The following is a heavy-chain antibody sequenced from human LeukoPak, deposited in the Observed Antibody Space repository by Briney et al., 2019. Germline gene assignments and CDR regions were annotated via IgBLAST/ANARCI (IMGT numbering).Heavy chain of an antibody. Sequence: GGSLRLSCAASAFTVSSNYMSWVRQAPGKGLEWGSVIYSGGSTYYVDSVKGRFTISRDNSKNTLYLQMNSLRAEDTAVYYCARIRGSGSYRYFDYWGQGTLVTVSS. V-gene: IGHV3-66*01. CDR2: IYSGGST. J-gene: IGHJ4*02. D-gene: IGHD1-26*01. CDR3: ARIRGSGSYRYFDY. CDR1: AFTVSSNY.